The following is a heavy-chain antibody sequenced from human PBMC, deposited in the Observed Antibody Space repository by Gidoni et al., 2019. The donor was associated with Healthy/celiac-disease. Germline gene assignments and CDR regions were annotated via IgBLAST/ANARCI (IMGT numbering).Heavy chain of an antibody. CDR2: IYYSRST. CDR1: GGSISSSSYY. D-gene: IGHD5-18*01. J-gene: IGHJ4*02. V-gene: IGHV4-39*01. CDR3: ARLKAWGGKPHYYIQPGQGFDY. Sequence: QLQLQESGSGLVKPSETLSLTCTVSGGSISSSSYYWGWIRQPPGQGLEWIGSIYYSRSTYYNPSLKSRVTISVDTSKNQFSLKLSSVTAADTAVYYCARLKAWGGKPHYYIQPGQGFDYWGQGTLVTVSS.